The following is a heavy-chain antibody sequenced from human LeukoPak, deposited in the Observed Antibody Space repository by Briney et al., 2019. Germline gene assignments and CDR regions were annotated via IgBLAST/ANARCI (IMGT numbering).Heavy chain of an antibody. CDR1: GGTFSSYA. J-gene: IGHJ5*02. Sequence: RASVKVSCKASGGTFSSYAISWVRQAPGQGLEWMGGIIPIFGTANYAQKFQGRVTITTDESTSTAYMELSSLRSEDTAVYYCARDFYDFWSGYYTGNWFDPWGQGTLVTVSS. CDR2: IIPIFGTA. D-gene: IGHD3-3*01. CDR3: ARDFYDFWSGYYTGNWFDP. V-gene: IGHV1-69*05.